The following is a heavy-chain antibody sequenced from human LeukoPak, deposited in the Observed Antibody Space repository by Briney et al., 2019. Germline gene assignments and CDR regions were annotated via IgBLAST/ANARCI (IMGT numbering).Heavy chain of an antibody. V-gene: IGHV3-23*01. D-gene: IGHD1-1*01. CDR2: ITIGATDT. CDR3: AKSRAPDTTLLFDY. J-gene: IGHJ4*02. CDR1: GFTFNNYA. Sequence: GGPLRLSCAASGFTFNNYAMNWVRQAPGKGLEWVSAITIGATDTFYLDSVKGRFTISRDNSKNTLYLQMSSLRVEDTAIYYCAKSRAPDTTLLFDYWGQGTLVTVSS.